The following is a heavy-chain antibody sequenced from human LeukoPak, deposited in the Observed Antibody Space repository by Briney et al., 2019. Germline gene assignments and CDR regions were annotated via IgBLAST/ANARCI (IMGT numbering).Heavy chain of an antibody. V-gene: IGHV3-23*01. J-gene: IGHJ4*02. CDR2: ISGSGGST. Sequence: GGSLRLFCAASGFTFSSYAMSWVRQAPGKGLEWVSAISGSGGSTYYADSVKGRFTISRDNSKNTLYLQMNSLRAEDTAVYYCAKEGCSSTSCYPFDYWGQGTLVTVSS. D-gene: IGHD2-2*01. CDR1: GFTFSSYA. CDR3: AKEGCSSTSCYPFDY.